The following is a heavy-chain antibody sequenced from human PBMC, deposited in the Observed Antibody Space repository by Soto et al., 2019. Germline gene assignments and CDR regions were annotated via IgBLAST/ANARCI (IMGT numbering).Heavy chain of an antibody. V-gene: IGHV4-59*01. CDR2: MYKTGST. Sequence: SETLSLTCTVSGGSISGYYWSWIRQPPGKGLEWIGYMYKTGSTVYNPSFKSRVTVSVDTSKNQFSLKLNSVTAADTAVYYCARDLWGYCGTDCYPLDVWGQGTTVTVSS. CDR1: GGSISGYY. D-gene: IGHD2-21*02. CDR3: ARDLWGYCGTDCYPLDV. J-gene: IGHJ6*02.